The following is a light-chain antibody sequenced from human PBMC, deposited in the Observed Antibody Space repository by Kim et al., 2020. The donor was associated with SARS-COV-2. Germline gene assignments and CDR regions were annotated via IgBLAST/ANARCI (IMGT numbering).Light chain of an antibody. J-gene: IGKJ5*01. CDR3: QQYNNWPIT. CDR2: GAS. Sequence: VSPGEGATLSCRASQSVSSKLAWYQQKPGQAPRLLIYGASARATGIPARFSGSASGTEFTVTISSLQSEDFAVYYCQQYNNWPITFGQGTRLEIK. V-gene: IGKV3-15*01. CDR1: QSVSSK.